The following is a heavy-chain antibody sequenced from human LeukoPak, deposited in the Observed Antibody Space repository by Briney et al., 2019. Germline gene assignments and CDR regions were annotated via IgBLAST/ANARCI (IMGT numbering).Heavy chain of an antibody. V-gene: IGHV4-34*01. CDR3: ARGGIAAAGTGWSY. D-gene: IGHD6-13*01. Sequence: PSETLSLTCTVSGGSVNSGDHYWSWIRQPPGKGLEWIGEINHSGSTNYNPSLKSRVTISVDTSKNQFSLKLSSVTAADTAVYYCARGGIAAAGTGWSYWGQGTLVTVSS. J-gene: IGHJ4*02. CDR2: INHSGST. CDR1: GGSVNSGDHY.